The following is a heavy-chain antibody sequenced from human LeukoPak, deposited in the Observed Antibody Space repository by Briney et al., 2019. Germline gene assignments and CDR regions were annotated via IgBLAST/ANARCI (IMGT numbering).Heavy chain of an antibody. CDR1: GFXFSSYG. CDR2: IKQDGSER. Sequence: GRSLRLSCAASGFXFSSYGMHWVRQAPGKGLEWVANIKQDGSERDYVDSVKGRFTISRDNAKNSLQLQMNSLRADDTAVYYCARALWFGGYFDSWGQGALVTVSS. D-gene: IGHD3-10*01. J-gene: IGHJ4*02. CDR3: ARALWFGGYFDS. V-gene: IGHV3-7*05.